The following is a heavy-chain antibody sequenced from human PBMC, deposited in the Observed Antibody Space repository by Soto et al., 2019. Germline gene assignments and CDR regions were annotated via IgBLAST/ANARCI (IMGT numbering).Heavy chain of an antibody. J-gene: IGHJ6*02. D-gene: IGHD1-1*01. V-gene: IGHV3-21*01. CDR3: ARGAGTAKGRAYYYYGMDV. CDR1: GFTFSSYS. Sequence: EVQLVESGGGLVKPGGSLRLSCAASGFTFSSYSMNWVRQAPGKGLEWVSSISSSSSYIYYADSVKGRFTISRDNAKNSLYLQMKSLRAEDTAVYYCARGAGTAKGRAYYYYGMDVWGQGTTVTVSS. CDR2: ISSSSSYI.